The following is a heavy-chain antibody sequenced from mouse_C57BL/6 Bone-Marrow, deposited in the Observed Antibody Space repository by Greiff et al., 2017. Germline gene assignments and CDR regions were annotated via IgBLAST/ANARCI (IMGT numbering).Heavy chain of an antibody. CDR3: AREDWRYYFDY. CDR2: INPNNGGT. V-gene: IGHV1-26*01. CDR1: GYTFTDYY. D-gene: IGHD4-1*01. Sequence: EVQLQQSGPELVKPGASVKISCKASGYTFTDYYMNWVKQSPGKSLEWIGDINPNNGGTSYNQKFKGKATLTVDKSSSTAYMELRSLTSEDSAVYYCAREDWRYYFDYWGQGTTLTVSS. J-gene: IGHJ2*01.